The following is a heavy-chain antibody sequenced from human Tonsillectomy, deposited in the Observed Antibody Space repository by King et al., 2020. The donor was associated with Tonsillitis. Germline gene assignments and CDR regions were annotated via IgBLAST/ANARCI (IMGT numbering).Heavy chain of an antibody. CDR3: ASDPLHYYDSSGYV. CDR2: IYYSGSP. Sequence: QLQESGPGLVKPSETLSLTCTVSGDSISNYYWSWIRQPPGKGLEWIGYIYYSGSPSYNPSLKSRVTISIDTSKNQFSLKLSSVTAADTAVYYCASDPLHYYDSSGYVWGQGTLVTVSS. J-gene: IGHJ4*02. V-gene: IGHV4-59*01. CDR1: GDSISNYY. D-gene: IGHD3-22*01.